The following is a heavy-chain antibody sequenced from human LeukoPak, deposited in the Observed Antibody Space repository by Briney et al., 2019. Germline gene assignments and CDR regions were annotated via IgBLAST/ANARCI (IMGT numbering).Heavy chain of an antibody. Sequence: ASVKVSCKASGYTFTGYYMHWVGQAPGQGLEWMGRINPNSGGTNYAQKFQSRVTMTRDTSISTAYVDLSRLRSDDTAMYYCARIGYSYDHYYYYYMDGWGKGTTVSDCS. V-gene: IGHV1-2*06. J-gene: IGHJ6*03. CDR3: ARIGYSYDHYYYYYMDG. D-gene: IGHD5-18*01. CDR2: INPNSGGT. CDR1: GYTFTGYY.